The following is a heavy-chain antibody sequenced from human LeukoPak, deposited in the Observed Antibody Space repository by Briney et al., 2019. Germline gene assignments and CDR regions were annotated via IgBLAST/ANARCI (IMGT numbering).Heavy chain of an antibody. CDR2: IYTSGST. CDR1: GGSISSDY. CDR3: ARLRAGWFDP. Sequence: SETLSLTCTVSGGSISSDYWSWIRQPDGKGLEWIGRIYTSGSTYYNPSLKSRVTISVDTSKNQFSLKLYSVTAADTAVYYCARLRAGWFDPWGQGSLVTVSS. J-gene: IGHJ5*02. V-gene: IGHV4-4*07. D-gene: IGHD6-19*01.